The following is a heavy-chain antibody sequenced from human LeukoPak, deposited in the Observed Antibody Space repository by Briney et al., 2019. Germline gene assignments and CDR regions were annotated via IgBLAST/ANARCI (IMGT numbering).Heavy chain of an antibody. Sequence: SVKVSCKASGGTFSSYAISWVRQAPGQGLEWMGGIIPIFGTANYAQKFQGRVTITADESTSTAYMELSSLRSEDTAVYYCAADRGAYCGGDCLRAFDIWGQGTMVTVSS. CDR3: AADRGAYCGGDCLRAFDI. CDR1: GGTFSSYA. V-gene: IGHV1-69*01. D-gene: IGHD2-21*02. J-gene: IGHJ3*02. CDR2: IIPIFGTA.